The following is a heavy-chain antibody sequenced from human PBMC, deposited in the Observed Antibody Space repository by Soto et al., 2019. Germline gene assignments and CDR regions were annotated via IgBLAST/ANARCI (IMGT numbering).Heavy chain of an antibody. V-gene: IGHV3-23*01. CDR3: TKGGWLDV. CDR2: INPSSCTT. Sequence: EVQLLESGGGLVQPGGSLRLACDASGLSFSTYEMTWARQAPGKGLEWVAFINPSSCTTHYADSVKGRFTISRDNSKDPLYLQLPSLRVEDTAVYYCTKGGWLDVWGQGTTVTVSS. D-gene: IGHD2-15*01. J-gene: IGHJ6*02. CDR1: GLSFSTYE.